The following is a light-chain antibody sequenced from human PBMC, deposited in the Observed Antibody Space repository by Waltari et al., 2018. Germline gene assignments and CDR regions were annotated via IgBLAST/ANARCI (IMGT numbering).Light chain of an antibody. CDR1: SSNIGSNT. CDR2: TNN. V-gene: IGLV1-44*01. Sequence: QSVLTQPPSASGTPGQRVTIPCSGSSSNIGSNTVNWYQQLPGTAPKLLIHTNNPRPSGVPDRFSGSKSGTSASLAISGLQSEDEADYYCAAWDDSLNVVLFGGGTKLTVL. J-gene: IGLJ2*01. CDR3: AAWDDSLNVVL.